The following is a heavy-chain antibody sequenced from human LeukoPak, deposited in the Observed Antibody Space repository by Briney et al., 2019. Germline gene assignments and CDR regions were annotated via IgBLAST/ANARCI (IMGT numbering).Heavy chain of an antibody. CDR1: GFNFNDYA. Sequence: GRSLRLSCTASGFNFNDYAMHWVRQAPGKGLEWVSGISGSGGSTYYADSVKGRFTISRDNSKNTLYLQMNSLRAEDTAVYYCAKDLAATFDYWGQGTLVTVSS. D-gene: IGHD2-15*01. J-gene: IGHJ4*02. V-gene: IGHV3-23*01. CDR2: ISGSGGST. CDR3: AKDLAATFDY.